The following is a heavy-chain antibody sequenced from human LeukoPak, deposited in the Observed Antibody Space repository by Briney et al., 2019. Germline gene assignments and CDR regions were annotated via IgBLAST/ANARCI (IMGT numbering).Heavy chain of an antibody. Sequence: SQTLSLTCTVSGGSISSGGYYWSWIRQHPGKGLEWIGYIYYSGSTYYNPSLKSRVTISVDTSKNQFSLKLSSVTAADTAVYYCARAKGSSWTYLYYFDYWGQGTLVTVSS. CDR2: IYYSGST. J-gene: IGHJ4*02. CDR1: GGSISSGGYY. D-gene: IGHD6-13*01. V-gene: IGHV4-31*03. CDR3: ARAKGSSWTYLYYFDY.